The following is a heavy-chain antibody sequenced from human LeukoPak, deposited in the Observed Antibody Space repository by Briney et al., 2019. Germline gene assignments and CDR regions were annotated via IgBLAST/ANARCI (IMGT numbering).Heavy chain of an antibody. V-gene: IGHV1-8*01. CDR2: MNPKSGNT. D-gene: IGHD6-6*01. J-gene: IGHJ6*03. Sequence: ASVKVSCKASGYTFTSYDINGVRQATGQGLEWMGWMNPKSGNTGYAQKFQGRVTMTRNTSISTAHMELSSLRSEDTAVYYCARGRAARRAYYYYYMDVWGKGTTVTVSS. CDR3: ARGRAARRAYYYYYMDV. CDR1: GYTFTSYD.